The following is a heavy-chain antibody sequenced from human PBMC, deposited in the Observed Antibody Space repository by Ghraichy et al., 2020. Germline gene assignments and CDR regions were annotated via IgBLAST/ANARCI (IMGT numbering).Heavy chain of an antibody. CDR1: GFTFSSYA. J-gene: IGHJ4*03. CDR2: IGGSTGNT. Sequence: LSLTCAASGFTFSSYAMSWVRQAPGKGLEWVSAIGGSTGNTYYADSVMGRFTISRDNSKNTLYLQMNSLRAEDTAVFYCVKDRGPSGSFDYWGQGPWSPSPQ. CDR3: VKDRGPSGSFDY. V-gene: IGHV3-23*01. D-gene: IGHD6-19*01.